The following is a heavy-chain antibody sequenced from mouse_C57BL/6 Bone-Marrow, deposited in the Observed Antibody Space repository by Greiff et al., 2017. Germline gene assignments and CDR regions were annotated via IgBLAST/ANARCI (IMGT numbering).Heavy chain of an antibody. Sequence: QVQLQQSGAELARPGASVKLSCKASGYTFTSYGISWVKQRTGQGLEWIGEIYPRSGNHYYNEQFKGEATLTADKSSSTAYMELRSLTSEDSAVYFCARSMGGYFDYWGQGTTLTVSS. CDR1: GYTFTSYG. V-gene: IGHV1-81*01. CDR3: ARSMGGYFDY. J-gene: IGHJ2*01. CDR2: IYPRSGNH.